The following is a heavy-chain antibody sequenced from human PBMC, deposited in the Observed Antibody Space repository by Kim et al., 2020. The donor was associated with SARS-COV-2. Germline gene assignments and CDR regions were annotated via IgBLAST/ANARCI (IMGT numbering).Heavy chain of an antibody. V-gene: IGHV4-34*01. CDR2: T. Sequence: TNYNQSRKSRVTISVDTSKTQFSLKLSSVTAADTAVYYCARVGYYEWLDPWGQGTLVTVSS. CDR3: ARVGYYEWLDP. J-gene: IGHJ5*02. D-gene: IGHD3-22*01.